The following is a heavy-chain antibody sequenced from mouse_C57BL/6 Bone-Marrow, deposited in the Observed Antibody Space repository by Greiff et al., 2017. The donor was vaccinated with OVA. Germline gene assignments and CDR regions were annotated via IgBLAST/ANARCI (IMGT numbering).Heavy chain of an antibody. Sequence: QVQLKQPGAELVKPGASVKMSCKASGYTFTSYWITWVKQRPGQGLEWIGDIYPGSGSTNYNEKFKSKATLTVDTSASTAYMQLSSLTSEDSAVYYCARGYYYDDYWGQGTTLTVSS. CDR2: IYPGSGST. CDR3: ARGYYYDDY. J-gene: IGHJ2*01. D-gene: IGHD1-1*01. V-gene: IGHV1-55*01. CDR1: GYTFTSYW.